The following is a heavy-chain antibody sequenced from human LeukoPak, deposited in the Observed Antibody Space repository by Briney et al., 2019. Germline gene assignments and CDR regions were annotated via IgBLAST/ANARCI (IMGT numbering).Heavy chain of an antibody. D-gene: IGHD3-22*01. CDR1: GGSISTYY. CDR2: IYYSGST. Sequence: SETLSLTCTVSGGSISTYYWSWIRQPPGKGLEWIGDIYYSGSTIYNPSLESRVTMSVDTSKNQFSLKLSSVTAADTAVYYCARVPIVVVITTPPDEHWGQGTLVTVSS. J-gene: IGHJ4*02. CDR3: ARVPIVVVITTPPDEH. V-gene: IGHV4-59*08.